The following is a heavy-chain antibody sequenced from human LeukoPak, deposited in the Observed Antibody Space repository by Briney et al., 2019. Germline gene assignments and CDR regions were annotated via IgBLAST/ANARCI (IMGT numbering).Heavy chain of an antibody. CDR1: GFTFSTYG. V-gene: IGHV3-23*01. J-gene: IGHJ6*03. D-gene: IGHD6-19*01. CDR3: ARVGSGWYFHYYYYMDV. Sequence: GGTLRLSCAASGFTFSTYGMSWVRQAPGSGLEWVSAISASGGSTYNADSVKGRFTISRDNAKNSLYLQMNSLRAEDTAVYYCARVGSGWYFHYYYYMDVWGKGTTVTISS. CDR2: ISASGGST.